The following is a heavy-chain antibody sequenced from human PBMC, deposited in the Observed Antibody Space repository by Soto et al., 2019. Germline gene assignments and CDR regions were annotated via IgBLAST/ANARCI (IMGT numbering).Heavy chain of an antibody. J-gene: IGHJ6*02. CDR2: ISSSSSYI. Sequence: GGSLRLSCAASGFTFSSYSMNWVRQAPGKGLEWVSSISSSSSYIYYADSVKGRFTISRDNAKNSLYLQMNSLRAEDTAVYYCARDVLRYFDWSSYGMGVWGQGTTVTVSS. CDR1: GFTFSSYS. D-gene: IGHD3-9*01. CDR3: ARDVLRYFDWSSYGMGV. V-gene: IGHV3-21*01.